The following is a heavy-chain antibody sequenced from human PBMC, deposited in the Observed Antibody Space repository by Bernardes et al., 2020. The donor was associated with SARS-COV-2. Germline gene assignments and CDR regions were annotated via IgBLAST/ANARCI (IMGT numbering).Heavy chain of an antibody. J-gene: IGHJ6*02. CDR2: IYPGGNS. CDR1: GGSIGSSNYY. CDR3: AGSSCGIDCYIGGLRSWDYGMDV. V-gene: IGHV4-39*01. Sequence: SETLSLTCTVSGGSIGSSNYYWGWIRQAPGKGLEWIGSIYPGGNSYYNPSLQSRGSESVDTSRNQFSLSLSFVTAADTAVYYCAGSSCGIDCYIGGLRSWDYGMDVWGPGTTVTVSS. D-gene: IGHD2-21*01.